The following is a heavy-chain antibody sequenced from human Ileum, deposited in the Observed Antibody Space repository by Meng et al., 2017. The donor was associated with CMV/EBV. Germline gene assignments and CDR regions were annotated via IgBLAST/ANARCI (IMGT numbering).Heavy chain of an antibody. Sequence: EVQLLESGGDLVQPGGSLRLSCVGSGFTFSSYALSWVRQAPGRGLEWVSSISSNADYIYYAASVRGRFTISRDNAGNSVFLQMNNLRADDTAVYFCARGLTTSFANSWGQGTLVTVSS. CDR2: ISSNADYI. J-gene: IGHJ5*02. D-gene: IGHD1-14*01. CDR3: ARGLTTSFANS. V-gene: IGHV3-21*01. CDR1: GFTFSSYA.